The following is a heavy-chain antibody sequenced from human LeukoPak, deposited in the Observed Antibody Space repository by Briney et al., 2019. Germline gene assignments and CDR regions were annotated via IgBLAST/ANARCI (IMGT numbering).Heavy chain of an antibody. Sequence: GGSLRLSCAASGFAFSSYGMHWVRQAPGKGLEWVAVIWYDGSNKYYADSVKGRFTISRDNSKNTLYLQMNSLRAEDTAVYYCARGTAYYYDSSGEYYFDYWGQGTLVTVSS. J-gene: IGHJ4*02. D-gene: IGHD3-22*01. CDR3: ARGTAYYYDSSGEYYFDY. CDR1: GFAFSSYG. V-gene: IGHV3-33*01. CDR2: IWYDGSNK.